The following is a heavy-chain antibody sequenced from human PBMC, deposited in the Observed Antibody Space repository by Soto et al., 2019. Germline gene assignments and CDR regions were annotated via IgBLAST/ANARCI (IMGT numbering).Heavy chain of an antibody. V-gene: IGHV4-34*01. D-gene: IGHD1-26*01. CDR1: GGSFSCYY. CDR3: ARGQWEDYVY. Sequence: PETLSLTCAVYGGSFSCYYWSWIRQPPGKGLEWIGEINHSGSTNYNPSLKSRVTISVDTSKNQFSLKLSSVTAADTAVYYCARGQWEDYVYWGQGTLVTVSS. J-gene: IGHJ4*02. CDR2: INHSGST.